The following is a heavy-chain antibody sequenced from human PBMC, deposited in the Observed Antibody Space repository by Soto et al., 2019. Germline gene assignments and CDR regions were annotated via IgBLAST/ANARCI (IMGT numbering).Heavy chain of an antibody. J-gene: IGHJ4*02. CDR3: EKDGYSSGLDY. V-gene: IGHV3-30*18. Sequence: PGGSLRLSCAASGFTFSSYGMHWVRQAPGKGLEWVAVISYDGSNKYYADSVKGRFTISRDNSKNTLYLQMNSLRAEDTAVYYWEKDGYSSGLDYWGQGTLVTVYS. CDR1: GFTFSSYG. D-gene: IGHD6-19*01. CDR2: ISYDGSNK.